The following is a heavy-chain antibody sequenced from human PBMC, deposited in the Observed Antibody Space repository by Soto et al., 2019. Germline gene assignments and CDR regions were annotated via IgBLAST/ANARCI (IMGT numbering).Heavy chain of an antibody. CDR2: INPNTGNT. J-gene: IGHJ4*02. CDR3: ARAGSYCSGGSCSFAY. CDR1: GYTFSGHF. Sequence: VASVKVSCKTSGYTFSGHFLQWVRQAPGAGPEWMGWINPNTGNTKYGQKFEGRVTMTRDMSSSTAYMELTRLTVDDTAVYFCARAGSYCSGGSCSFAYWGQGXLVTVYS. V-gene: IGHV1-2*02. D-gene: IGHD2-15*01.